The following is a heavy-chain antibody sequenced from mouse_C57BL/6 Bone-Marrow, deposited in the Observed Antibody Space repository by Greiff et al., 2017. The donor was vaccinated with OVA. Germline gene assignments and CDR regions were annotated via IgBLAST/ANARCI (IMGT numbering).Heavy chain of an antibody. Sequence: QVQLQQSGAELVKPGASVKLSCKASGYTFTSYWMHWVKQRPGQGLEWIGMIHPNSGSTNYNEKFKSKATLTVDKSSSTAYMQLSSLTSEDSAVDYCARLDTTVVNWYFDVWGTGTTVTVSS. D-gene: IGHD1-1*01. V-gene: IGHV1-64*01. CDR3: ARLDTTVVNWYFDV. J-gene: IGHJ1*03. CDR1: GYTFTSYW. CDR2: IHPNSGST.